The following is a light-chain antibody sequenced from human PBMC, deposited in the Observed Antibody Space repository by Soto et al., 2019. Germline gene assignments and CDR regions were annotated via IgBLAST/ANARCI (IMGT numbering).Light chain of an antibody. J-gene: IGLJ3*02. V-gene: IGLV3-21*01. CDR1: NIGSKS. CDR3: QVWEISSGHVV. Sequence: SYELTQPPSVSVAPGKTASVACGGSNIGSKSVHWYQKKSGQAPVLVMYYDSDRPSGIPERFSSCNSGNTATLTISRVEAGDEADYYCQVWEISSGHVVFGGGTKLSVL. CDR2: YDS.